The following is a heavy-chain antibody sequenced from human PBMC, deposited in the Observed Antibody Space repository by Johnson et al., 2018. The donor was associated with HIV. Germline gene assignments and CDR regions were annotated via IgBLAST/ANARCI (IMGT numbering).Heavy chain of an antibody. CDR2: IYSGGST. D-gene: IGHD6-13*01. CDR1: GFTVSSNY. V-gene: IGHV3-53*01. Sequence: MQLVESGGDLIQPGGSLRLSCAASGFTVSSNYMSWVRQAPGKGLEWVSVIYSGGSTYYADSVKGRFTISRDNSKNTLYLQMNSLRAEDTAVYYCTTWYSLVSGAFDIWGQGTMVTVSS. J-gene: IGHJ3*02. CDR3: TTWYSLVSGAFDI.